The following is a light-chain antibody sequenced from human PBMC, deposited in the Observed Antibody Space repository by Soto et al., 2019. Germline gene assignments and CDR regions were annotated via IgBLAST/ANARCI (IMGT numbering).Light chain of an antibody. Sequence: EIVLTQSPGTLSFSPGERATLSCRASQSVSSSYLAWYQQKPGQAPRLLIYDASSRATGIPDRFSGSGSGTDFTLTISRLEPEDFAVYYCQQYGSSPRFGGGTKVEIK. CDR3: QQYGSSPR. J-gene: IGKJ4*01. CDR2: DAS. CDR1: QSVSSSY. V-gene: IGKV3-20*01.